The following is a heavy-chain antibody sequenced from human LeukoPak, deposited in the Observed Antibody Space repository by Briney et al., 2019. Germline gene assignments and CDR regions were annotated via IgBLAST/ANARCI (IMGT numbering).Heavy chain of an antibody. J-gene: IGHJ4*02. Sequence: ASVKVSCKASGGTFSSYAISWVRQAPGQGLEWMGGIIPIFGTANYAQKFQGRVTITTDESTSTAYMELSSLRSEDTAVYYCAKTSNWGTSLDYWGQGTLVTVSS. V-gene: IGHV1-69*05. CDR3: AKTSNWGTSLDY. CDR2: IIPIFGTA. CDR1: GGTFSSYA. D-gene: IGHD7-27*01.